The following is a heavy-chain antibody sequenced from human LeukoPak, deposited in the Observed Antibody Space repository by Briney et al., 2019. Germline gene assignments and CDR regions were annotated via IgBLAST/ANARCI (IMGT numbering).Heavy chain of an antibody. Sequence: GGSLRLSCAASGFNFNDYAMTWVRQAPGKGLEWVSGISGGSGNRDYGDSVKGRFTISRDNAKNSLYLQMNSLRAEDTAVYYCASGIQGAFDIWGQGTMVTVSS. J-gene: IGHJ3*02. CDR3: ASGIQGAFDI. V-gene: IGHV3-21*01. D-gene: IGHD5-18*01. CDR2: ISGGSGNR. CDR1: GFNFNDYA.